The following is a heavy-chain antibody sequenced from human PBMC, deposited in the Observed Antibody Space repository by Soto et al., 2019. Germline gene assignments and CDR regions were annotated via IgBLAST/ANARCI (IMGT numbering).Heavy chain of an antibody. CDR3: ARVGAAGAASYYYGMDV. Sequence: GGSLRLSCAASGFTFSSYAMHWVRQAPGKGLEWVAVISYDGSNKYYADSVKGRFTISRDNSKNTLYLQMNSLRAEDTAVYYCARVGAAGAASYYYGMDVWGQGTTVTVSS. CDR2: ISYDGSNK. D-gene: IGHD6-13*01. CDR1: GFTFSSYA. J-gene: IGHJ6*02. V-gene: IGHV3-30-3*01.